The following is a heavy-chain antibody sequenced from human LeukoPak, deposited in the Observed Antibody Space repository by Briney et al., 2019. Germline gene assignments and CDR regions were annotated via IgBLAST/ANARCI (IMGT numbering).Heavy chain of an antibody. V-gene: IGHV3-48*01. CDR1: GFTFSSYS. D-gene: IGHD3-16*01. J-gene: IGHJ5*02. Sequence: GGSLRLSCAASGFTFSSYSMNWVRQAPGKGLEWVSYISSSSSTIYYADSVKGRFTISRDNAKNSLYLQMNSLRAEDTAVYYCAGLLGGPMDWFDPWGQGTLVTVSS. CDR3: AGLLGGPMDWFDP. CDR2: ISSSSSTI.